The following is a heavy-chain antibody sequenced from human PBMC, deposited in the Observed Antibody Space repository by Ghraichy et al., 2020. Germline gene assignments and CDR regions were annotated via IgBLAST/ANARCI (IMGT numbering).Heavy chain of an antibody. J-gene: IGHJ2*01. CDR3: ARDHRSAAGEYWYFDL. D-gene: IGHD6-13*01. V-gene: IGHV3-66*01. CDR1: GFTVSSNY. Sequence: GSLNISCAASGFTVSSNYMSWVRQAPGKGLEWVSVIYSGGSTYYADSVKGRFTISRDNSKNTLYLQMNSLRAEDTAVYYCARDHRSAAGEYWYFDLWGRGTLVTVSS. CDR2: IYSGGST.